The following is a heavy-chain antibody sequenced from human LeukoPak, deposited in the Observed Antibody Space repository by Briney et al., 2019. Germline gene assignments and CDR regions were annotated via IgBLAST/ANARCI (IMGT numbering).Heavy chain of an antibody. CDR2: ISSSSSYI. D-gene: IGHD3-22*01. CDR3: ARDQDSSGYCDY. J-gene: IGHJ4*02. CDR1: GFTFSSYS. V-gene: IGHV3-21*01. Sequence: GGSLRLSCAASGFTFSSYSMNRVRQAPGKGLEWVSSISSSSSYIYYADSVKGRFTISRDNAKNSLYLQMNSLRAEDTAVYYCARDQDSSGYCDYWGQGTLVTVSS.